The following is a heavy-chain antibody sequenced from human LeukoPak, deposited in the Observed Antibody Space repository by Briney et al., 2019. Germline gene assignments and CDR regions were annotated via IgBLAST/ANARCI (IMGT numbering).Heavy chain of an antibody. J-gene: IGHJ4*02. Sequence: GRSLRLSCAASAFTFSDYSMNWVRQAPGKGLEWVSYISGRSSTIYYADSVKGRFTISRDNAKSSMYLQMNSLRAEDTAVYYCARDRLKSGSYYFDYWGQGTLVTVSS. CDR3: ARDRLKSGSYYFDY. V-gene: IGHV3-48*01. D-gene: IGHD1-26*01. CDR2: ISGRSSTI. CDR1: AFTFSDYS.